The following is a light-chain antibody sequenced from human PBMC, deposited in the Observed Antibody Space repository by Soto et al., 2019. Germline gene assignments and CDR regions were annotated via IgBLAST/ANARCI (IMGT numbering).Light chain of an antibody. CDR1: QSVGSY. V-gene: IGKV3-11*01. CDR3: QQRSDWLLT. J-gene: IGKJ4*01. Sequence: EIVLTQSPATLSLSPGERATLSCRASQSVGSYLAWYQQKPGQAPRLLIYDASNRATGIPARFSGSGSGTDFTLTISSLEPEDFSVYYWQQRSDWLLTFGGGTKVEIK. CDR2: DAS.